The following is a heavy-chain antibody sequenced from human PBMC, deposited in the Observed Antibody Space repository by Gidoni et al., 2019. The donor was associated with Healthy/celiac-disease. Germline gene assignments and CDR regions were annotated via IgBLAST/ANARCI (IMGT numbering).Heavy chain of an antibody. CDR2: SYYGGTT. D-gene: IGHD6-19*01. CDR3: ARAGLDAFDV. V-gene: IGHV4-59*01. J-gene: IGHJ3*01. Sequence: QVLLQESGPGLVKPPETLSLTCTVSGASITSFYWGWIRQPPGKGLEWIAFSYYGGTTNYNPSLQSRVIISADKSKNQFSLSLSSVTTTDTAVYYCARAGLDAFDVWGPGTMVTISS. CDR1: GASITSFY.